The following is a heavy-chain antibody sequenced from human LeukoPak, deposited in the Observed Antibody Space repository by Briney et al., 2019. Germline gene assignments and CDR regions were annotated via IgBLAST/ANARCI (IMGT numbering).Heavy chain of an antibody. Sequence: SETLSLTCTVTGGSISSGDYYWSWIRQPPGKGLEWIAYMYYSGSTYYYPSLKSRVTMSADTSKNQLSLKLSSVTAADTAVYYCARPYYYDSRIDPWGQGILVTVSS. V-gene: IGHV4-30-4*08. CDR1: GGSISSGDYY. CDR3: ARPYYYDSRIDP. J-gene: IGHJ5*02. D-gene: IGHD3-22*01. CDR2: MYYSGST.